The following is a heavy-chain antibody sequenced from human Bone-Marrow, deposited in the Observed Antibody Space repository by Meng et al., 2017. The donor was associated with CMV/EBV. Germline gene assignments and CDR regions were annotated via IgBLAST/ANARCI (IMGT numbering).Heavy chain of an antibody. CDR2: ISYDGSNK. CDR3: ARARGEQQLVILDAFDI. Sequence: GESLKISCAASGFTFSSYAMHWVRQAPGKGLEWVAVISYDGSNKYYADSVKGRFTISRDNSKNTLYLQMNSLRAEDTAVYYCARARGEQQLVILDAFDIWGQG. J-gene: IGHJ3*02. D-gene: IGHD6-13*01. V-gene: IGHV3-30-3*01. CDR1: GFTFSSYA.